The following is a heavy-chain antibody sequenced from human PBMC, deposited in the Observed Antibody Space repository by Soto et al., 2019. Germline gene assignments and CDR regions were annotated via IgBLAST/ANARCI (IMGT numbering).Heavy chain of an antibody. Sequence: LRLSCAASGFTFSSYAMSWVRQAPGKGLEWVSAISGSGGSTYYADSVKGRFTISRDNSKNTLYLQMNSLRAEDTAVYYCAKDSQFKYSSGWYGNYYYGMGVWGQGTTVTVSS. CDR2: ISGSGGST. CDR3: AKDSQFKYSSGWYGNYYYGMGV. D-gene: IGHD6-19*01. CDR1: GFTFSSYA. V-gene: IGHV3-23*01. J-gene: IGHJ6*02.